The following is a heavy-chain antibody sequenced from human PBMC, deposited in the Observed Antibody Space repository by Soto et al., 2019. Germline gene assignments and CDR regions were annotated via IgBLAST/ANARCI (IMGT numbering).Heavy chain of an antibody. CDR3: AREQLIPPAHDFFYGSDV. D-gene: IGHD2-2*02. CDR2: IPQEGGDG. Sequence: DVQLVESGGGLVQPGESLKLSCEVSGFPFSMYSMSWVRQAPGKGLEWVAKIPQEGGDGHYLDSVKGRFIISRDNAKNSLYLQMNSLRGEDTAVYYCAREQLIPPAHDFFYGSDVWGQGATVTVSS. CDR1: GFPFSMYS. V-gene: IGHV3-7*03. J-gene: IGHJ6*02.